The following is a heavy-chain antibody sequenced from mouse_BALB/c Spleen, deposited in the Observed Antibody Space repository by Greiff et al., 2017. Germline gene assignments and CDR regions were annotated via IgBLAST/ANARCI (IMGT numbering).Heavy chain of an antibody. J-gene: IGHJ4*01. Sequence: VQLQQSDAELVKPGASVKISCKASGYTFTDHAIHWVKQKPEQGLEWIGYISPGSGDIKYNEKFKGKATLTADKSSSTAYMQLNSLTSEDSAVYFCKRSGYDGYYYAMDYWGQGTSVTVSS. CDR3: KRSGYDGYYYAMDY. D-gene: IGHD2-14*01. V-gene: IGHV1S53*02. CDR1: GYTFTDHA. CDR2: ISPGSGDI.